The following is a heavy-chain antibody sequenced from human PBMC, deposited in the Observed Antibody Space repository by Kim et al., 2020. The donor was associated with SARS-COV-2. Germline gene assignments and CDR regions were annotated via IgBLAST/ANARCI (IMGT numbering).Heavy chain of an antibody. CDR2: TYYSGTT. Sequence: SETLSLTCSVSGGSMNSDDSCWSWIRQSPGKGLEWIGYTYYSGTTLYNPSLKSRLMISVDKSNNQFSLRLSSVTAADTAVYYCARTHGNYDSWYDPWGQGTLVTVSS. J-gene: IGHJ5*02. V-gene: IGHV4-30-4*01. CDR3: ARTHGNYDSWYDP. D-gene: IGHD3-9*01. CDR1: GGSMNSDDSC.